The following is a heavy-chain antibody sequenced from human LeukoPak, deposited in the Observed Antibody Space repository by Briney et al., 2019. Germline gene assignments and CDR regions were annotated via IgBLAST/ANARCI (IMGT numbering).Heavy chain of an antibody. CDR2: IYPGDSDT. Sequence: GESLKISCKCSGYSFTSYWIGWVRQMPGKGLEWMGIIYPGDSDTRYSPSFQGQVTISADKSISTAYLQWSSLKASDTAMYYCAIQNDYGGNSVYAFDIWGQGTMVTVSS. D-gene: IGHD4-23*01. V-gene: IGHV5-51*01. CDR3: AIQNDYGGNSVYAFDI. CDR1: GYSFTSYW. J-gene: IGHJ3*02.